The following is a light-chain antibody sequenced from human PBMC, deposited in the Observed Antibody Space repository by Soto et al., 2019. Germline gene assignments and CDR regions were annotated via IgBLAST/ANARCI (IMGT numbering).Light chain of an antibody. CDR3: QQYDSSPRT. CDR2: GAS. Sequence: IALTQSPGTLSLSPGERATLSCRASQSVSSSYLAWYQQKPGQAPRLLIYGASSRATGIPDRFSGSGSGTHLILTISRLEPEDFAVYYCQQYDSSPRTFGQGTKVDIQ. J-gene: IGKJ1*01. CDR1: QSVSSSY. V-gene: IGKV3-20*01.